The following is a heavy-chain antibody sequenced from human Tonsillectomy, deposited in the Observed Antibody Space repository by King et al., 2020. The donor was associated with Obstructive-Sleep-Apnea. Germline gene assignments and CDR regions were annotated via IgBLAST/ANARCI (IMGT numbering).Heavy chain of an antibody. CDR2: IIPIFGTA. D-gene: IGHD3-22*01. CDR3: ARDGKDGSGYYSSYYYYYGLDV. CDR1: GGTFSNYA. V-gene: IGHV1-69*01. J-gene: IGHJ6*02. Sequence: VQLVQSGAEVKKPGSSVKVSCKASGGTFSNYAISWVRQAPGQGLEWMGGIIPIFGTANYAQKFQGRVTITADESTSTAYMELSSLRSEDTAVYYCARDGKDGSGYYSSYYYYYGLDVWGQGTTVTVSS.